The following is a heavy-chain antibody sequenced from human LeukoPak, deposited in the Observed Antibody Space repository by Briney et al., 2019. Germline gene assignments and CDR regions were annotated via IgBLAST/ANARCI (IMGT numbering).Heavy chain of an antibody. J-gene: IGHJ6*03. CDR1: GYTFTSYG. CDR3: ARHGSMTLIRGRLRYYYMDV. Sequence: ASVKVSCKASGYTFTSYGISWVRQAPGQGLEWMGWISAYNGNTNYAQKLQGRVTMTTDTSTSTAYMELRSLRSDDTAVYYCARHGSMTLIRGRLRYYYMDVWGKGTTVTISS. CDR2: ISAYNGNT. D-gene: IGHD3-10*01. V-gene: IGHV1-18*01.